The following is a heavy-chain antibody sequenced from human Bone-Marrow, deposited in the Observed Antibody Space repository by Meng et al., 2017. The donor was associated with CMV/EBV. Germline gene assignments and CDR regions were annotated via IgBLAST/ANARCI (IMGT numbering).Heavy chain of an antibody. Sequence: SVKVSCKASGGTFSSYAISWVRQAPGQGLEWMGGIIPILGIANYAQKFQGRVTITADKSTSTAYMELSSLRSEDTAVYYCARVALYSGSLELGYYFAYWGQGTLVTCSS. CDR1: GGTFSSYA. CDR2: IIPILGIA. CDR3: ARVALYSGSLELGYYFAY. V-gene: IGHV1-69*10. J-gene: IGHJ4*01. D-gene: IGHD1-26*01.